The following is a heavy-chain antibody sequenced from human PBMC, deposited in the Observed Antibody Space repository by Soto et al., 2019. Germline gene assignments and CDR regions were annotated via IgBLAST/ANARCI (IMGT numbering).Heavy chain of an antibody. Sequence: QVQLVQSGAEVKNPWASVKVSCQASNYLFGAFGISWVRQAPGQGLEWMGWITPYNGNTHYAEKFKDRVTMTADKSTTTAYMEVRRLTSDDPAVYFCARISARRNDFDVWGQGTVVTVSS. J-gene: IGHJ3*01. CDR1: NYLFGAFG. V-gene: IGHV1-18*01. CDR3: ARISARRNDFDV. CDR2: ITPYNGNT.